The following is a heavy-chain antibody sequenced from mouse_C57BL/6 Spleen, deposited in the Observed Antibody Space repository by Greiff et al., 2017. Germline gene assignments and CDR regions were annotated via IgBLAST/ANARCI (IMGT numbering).Heavy chain of an antibody. J-gene: IGHJ3*01. CDR1: GYSITSGYY. Sequence: EVKLMESGPGLVKPSQSLSLTCSVTGYSITSGYYWNWIRQFPGNKLEWMGYISYDGSNNYNPSLKNRISITRDTSKNQFFLKLNSVTTEDTATYCCAKAPDPAWFAYWGQGTLVTVSA. V-gene: IGHV3-6*01. CDR3: AKAPDPAWFAY. CDR2: ISYDGSN.